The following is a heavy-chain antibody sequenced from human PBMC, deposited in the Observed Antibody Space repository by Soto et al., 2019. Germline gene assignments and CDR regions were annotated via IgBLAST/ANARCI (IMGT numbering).Heavy chain of an antibody. CDR1: GYSFTTYG. J-gene: IGHJ5*02. CDR2: IYPGDSGT. CDR3: ARRGDNLFDP. V-gene: IGHV5-51*01. Sequence: PGESLKISCKGSGYSFTTYGIVWVRQMPGKGLEWMGIIYPGDSGTKYSPSFQGQVTISVDKSINTAYLQWSSLKASDTAMYYCARRGDNLFDPWGQGTLVTVSS.